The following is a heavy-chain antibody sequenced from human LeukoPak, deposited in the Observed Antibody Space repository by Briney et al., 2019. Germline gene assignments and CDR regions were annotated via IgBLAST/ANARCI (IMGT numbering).Heavy chain of an antibody. V-gene: IGHV3-74*01. Sequence: PGGSLRLSCAASEFSFSRFWMHWVRQPPGKGLVWVSRINSDGTSTSYAVSVKGRFTISRDNAKNTLYLQMTSLKAEDTGVYYCARAFDYGTLPGPYWGPGTLVIVSS. CDR3: ARAFDYGTLPGPY. CDR2: INSDGTST. CDR1: EFSFSRFW. D-gene: IGHD3-9*01. J-gene: IGHJ4*02.